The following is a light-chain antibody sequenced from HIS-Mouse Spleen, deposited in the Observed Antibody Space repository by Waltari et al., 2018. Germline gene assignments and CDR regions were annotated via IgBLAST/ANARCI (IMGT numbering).Light chain of an antibody. V-gene: IGLV2-14*03. CDR3: SSYTSSSTLV. CDR1: SSDVGGHNN. Sequence: QSALTQPASVSGSPGQSITISCTGTSSDVGGHNNVSWYQQHPGKAPKPMIYDVSNRPSGVSNRFSGSKSGNTASLTISGLQAEDEADYYCSSYTSSSTLVFGGGTKLTVL. J-gene: IGLJ2*01. CDR2: DVS.